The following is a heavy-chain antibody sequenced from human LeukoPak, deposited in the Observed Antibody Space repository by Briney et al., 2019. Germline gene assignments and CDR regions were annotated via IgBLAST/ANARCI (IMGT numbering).Heavy chain of an antibody. D-gene: IGHD3-9*01. CDR1: GYSFTDFY. J-gene: IGHJ5*02. Sequence: GASVKVSCKASGYSFTDFYIHWVRQAPGQGLEWMGWMNPNSGNTGYAQKFQGRVTMTRNTSISTAYMELSSLRSEDTAVYYCARGCHGNYDILTGPHMVREQSWFDPWGRGTLVTVSS. CDR3: ARGCHGNYDILTGPHMVREQSWFDP. CDR2: MNPNSGNT. V-gene: IGHV1-8*02.